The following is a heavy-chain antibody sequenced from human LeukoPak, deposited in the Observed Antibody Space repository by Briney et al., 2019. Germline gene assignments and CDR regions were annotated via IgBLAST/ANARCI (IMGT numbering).Heavy chain of an antibody. D-gene: IGHD2-2*01. V-gene: IGHV3-23*01. CDR2: ISGSGGST. CDR1: GFTVSSNY. CDR3: AKDCSSTSCPLDY. J-gene: IGHJ4*02. Sequence: PGGSLRLSCAASGFTVSSNYMSWVRQAPGKGLEWVSAISGSGGSTYYADSVKGRFTISRDNSKNTLYLQMNSLRAEDTAVYYCAKDCSSTSCPLDYWGQGTLVTVSS.